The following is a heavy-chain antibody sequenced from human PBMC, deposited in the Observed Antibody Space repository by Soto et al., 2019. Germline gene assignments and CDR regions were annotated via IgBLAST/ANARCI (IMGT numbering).Heavy chain of an antibody. CDR1: GGSFSGYY. J-gene: IGHJ4*02. CDR3: ARDAYCSGGSCYSRFDY. V-gene: IGHV4-34*01. D-gene: IGHD2-15*01. CDR2: INHSGST. Sequence: PSETLSLTCAVYGGSFSGYYWSWIRQPPGKGLEWIGEINHSGSTNYNPSLKSRVTISVDTSKNQFSLKLSSVTAADTAVCYCARDAYCSGGSCYSRFDYWGQGTLVTVSS.